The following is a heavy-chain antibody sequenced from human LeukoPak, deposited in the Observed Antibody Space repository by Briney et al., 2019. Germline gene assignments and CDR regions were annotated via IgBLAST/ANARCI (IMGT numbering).Heavy chain of an antibody. J-gene: IGHJ5*02. Sequence: ASVKVSCKASGYTFTSYGISWVRQAPGQGLEWMGWISAYNGNTNYAQKLQGRVTMTTDTSTSTAYMELRSLRSDDTAVYYCARVWYTSSSGYNWFDPWGQGTPVTVSS. D-gene: IGHD6-6*01. CDR1: GYTFTSYG. CDR2: ISAYNGNT. CDR3: ARVWYTSSSGYNWFDP. V-gene: IGHV1-18*01.